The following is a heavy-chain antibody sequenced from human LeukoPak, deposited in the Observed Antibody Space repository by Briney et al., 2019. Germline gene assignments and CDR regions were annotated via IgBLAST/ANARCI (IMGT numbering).Heavy chain of an antibody. Sequence: ASVKVSCKASGYTFTDYNMHWVRQAPGQGLEWMGWINSNNGDTNYAQKFQGRVTMTRDTSISTAYMELSGLRSDDTAVYYCARGVAGVYFYYYMDVWGKGTTVTVSS. D-gene: IGHD1-14*01. V-gene: IGHV1-2*02. CDR3: ARGVAGVYFYYYMDV. J-gene: IGHJ6*03. CDR2: INSNNGDT. CDR1: GYTFTDYN.